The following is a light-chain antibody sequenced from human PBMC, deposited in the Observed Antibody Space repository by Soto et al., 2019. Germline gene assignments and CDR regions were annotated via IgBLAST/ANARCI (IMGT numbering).Light chain of an antibody. CDR1: RSNIGSNT. CDR2: SNN. CDR3: AAWDDSLNGVV. J-gene: IGLJ2*01. Sequence: QSVLTQPPSASGTPGQRVTISCSGSRSNIGSNTVNWYPQLPGTAPKLLIYSNNQRPSGVPDRVSGCKSGTSASLAISGLQSEDEADYYCAAWDDSLNGVVFGGGTKLAVL. V-gene: IGLV1-44*01.